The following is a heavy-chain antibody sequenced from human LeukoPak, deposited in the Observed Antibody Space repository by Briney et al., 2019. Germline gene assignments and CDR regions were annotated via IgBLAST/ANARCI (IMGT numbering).Heavy chain of an antibody. CDR1: GGSVSTTAHY. CDR2: IYYTGTT. V-gene: IGHV4-39*01. CDR3: ARPAPEYCSVTTCWGT. J-gene: IGHJ5*02. Sequence: SETLSLTCTVSGGSVSTTAHYWGWIRQPPGKEVEWIGSIYYTGTTSYNPSLKSRVTISVDSSKNQFSLRLRSVTASDTAVYYCARPAPEYCSVTTCWGTWGQGTLVTVSS. D-gene: IGHD2-2*01.